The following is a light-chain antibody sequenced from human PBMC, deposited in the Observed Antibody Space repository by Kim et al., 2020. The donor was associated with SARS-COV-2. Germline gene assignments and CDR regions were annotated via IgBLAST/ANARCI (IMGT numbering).Light chain of an antibody. CDR3: QEYNSHSWT. J-gene: IGKJ1*01. CDR2: KAS. V-gene: IGKV1-5*03. Sequence: DIQITQSPSTLSASVGDRVTITCRASQSISHWLAWYQQKPGRAPKILISKASTLQSGVPSRFNGSGSGTEFTLTISSLQPDDFATYYCQEYNSHSWTFGQGTKVDIK. CDR1: QSISHW.